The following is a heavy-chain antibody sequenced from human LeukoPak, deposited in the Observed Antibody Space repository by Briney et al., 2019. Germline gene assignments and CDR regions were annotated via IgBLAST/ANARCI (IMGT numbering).Heavy chain of an antibody. CDR1: GFTFSSYW. Sequence: GGSLRLSCAASGFTFSSYWMHWVRQAPGKGLVWVSRINSDGSSTSYADSVKGRFTISRDNAKNTLYLQMNSLRAEDTAVYYCARGEGGYCYEPNFFDYWGQGTLVTVSS. CDR2: INSDGSST. V-gene: IGHV3-74*01. D-gene: IGHD2-21*01. J-gene: IGHJ4*02. CDR3: ARGEGGYCYEPNFFDY.